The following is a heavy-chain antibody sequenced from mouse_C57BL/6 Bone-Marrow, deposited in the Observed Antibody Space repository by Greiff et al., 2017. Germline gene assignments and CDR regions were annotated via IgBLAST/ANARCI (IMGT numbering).Heavy chain of an antibody. D-gene: IGHD2-2*01. CDR2: IYPGDGDT. Sequence: VQLQQSGPELVKPGASVKISCKASGYAFSSSWMNWVKQRPGKGLEWIGRIYPGDGDTNYNGKFKGKATLTADKSSSTAYMQLSSLTSEDSAVYFCGIKSGLRRDAMDYWGQGTSVTVSS. V-gene: IGHV1-82*01. CDR1: GYAFSSSW. J-gene: IGHJ4*01. CDR3: GIKSGLRRDAMDY.